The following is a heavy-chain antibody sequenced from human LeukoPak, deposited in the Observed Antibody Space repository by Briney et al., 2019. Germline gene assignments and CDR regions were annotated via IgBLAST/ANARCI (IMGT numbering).Heavy chain of an antibody. CDR1: GYNFTTYW. Sequence: GESLKISCKGFGYNFTTYWIAWVRQMPRKGLEFMGIIYPYDSDIRYSPSFQGRVTIPADKSIKTAYLQWSSLQASDTAMYYCARQRVVVPAATHMDVWGKGTTVTVSS. J-gene: IGHJ6*03. CDR3: ARQRVVVPAATHMDV. CDR2: IYPYDSDI. V-gene: IGHV5-51*01. D-gene: IGHD2-2*01.